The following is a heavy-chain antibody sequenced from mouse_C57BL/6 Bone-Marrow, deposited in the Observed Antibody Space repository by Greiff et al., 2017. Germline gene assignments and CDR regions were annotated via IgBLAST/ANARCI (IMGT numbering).Heavy chain of an antibody. D-gene: IGHD1-1*01. CDR2: ISGGGGNT. CDR3: ASLTITTVGRGVYAMDY. J-gene: IGHJ4*01. Sequence: EVKLVESGGGLVKPGGSLKLSCAASGFTFSSYTMSWVRQTPEQRLEWVATISGGGGNTYYPDSVKGRFTISRDNAKNTLYLQMSSLRSEDTALYYCASLTITTVGRGVYAMDYWGQGTSVTVSS. V-gene: IGHV5-9*01. CDR1: GFTFSSYT.